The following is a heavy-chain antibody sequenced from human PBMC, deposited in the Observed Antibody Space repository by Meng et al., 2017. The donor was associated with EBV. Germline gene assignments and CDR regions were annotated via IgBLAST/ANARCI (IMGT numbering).Heavy chain of an antibody. Sequence: AWVEKPRASVKVSCKASVNPFTSYGISWVRRATGQGLKWMGWISAYNGNTNYAQKLQGRVTMTTDTSTSTAYMELRSLESDDTAVYYCARGLDYFDYWGQGTLVTVSS. CDR3: ARGLDYFDY. J-gene: IGHJ4*02. V-gene: IGHV1-18*01. CDR1: VNPFTSYG. CDR2: ISAYNGNT.